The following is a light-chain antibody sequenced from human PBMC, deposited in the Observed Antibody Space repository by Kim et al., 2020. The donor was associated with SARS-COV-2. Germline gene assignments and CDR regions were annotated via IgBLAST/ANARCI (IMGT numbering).Light chain of an antibody. CDR3: QQYHKWPYT. CDR2: GVS. CDR1: QSVSSD. Sequence: EIVMTQSPATLSVSPGERATLSCRASQSVSSDFAWYQQKPGQAPRLLVYGVSTRATGVPARVSGSGSGTEFTLTISTLQSDDLAVYYCQQYHKWPYTFGQGTKLEIK. J-gene: IGKJ2*01. V-gene: IGKV3-15*01.